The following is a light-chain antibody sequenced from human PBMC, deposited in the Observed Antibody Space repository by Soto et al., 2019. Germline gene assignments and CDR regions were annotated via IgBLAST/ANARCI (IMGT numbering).Light chain of an antibody. V-gene: IGKV1-5*01. CDR2: DVS. J-gene: IGKJ1*01. Sequence: DIPMTQSPSTLSASVGDRVTITCRASQSVRGSLAWYQQQPGKAPKLLIYDVSNLESGVPSRFSVFGSGTEFTLSISSLQPDDFGTYYCQQFYMGWTFGQGTRVDLK. CDR1: QSVRGS. CDR3: QQFYMGWT.